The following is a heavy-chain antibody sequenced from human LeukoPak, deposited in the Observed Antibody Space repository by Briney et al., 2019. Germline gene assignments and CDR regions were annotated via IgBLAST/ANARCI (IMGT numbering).Heavy chain of an antibody. CDR2: ISAYNGNT. J-gene: IGHJ4*02. D-gene: IGHD6-19*01. CDR3: ARTVAGTGELDY. CDR1: GYTFTSYG. V-gene: IGHV1-18*01. Sequence: ASVKVSCKASGYTFTSYGISWVRQAPGQGLEWMGWISAYNGNTNYAQKFQGRVTMTRNTSISTAYMELSSLRSEDTAVYYCARTVAGTGELDYWGQGTLVTVSS.